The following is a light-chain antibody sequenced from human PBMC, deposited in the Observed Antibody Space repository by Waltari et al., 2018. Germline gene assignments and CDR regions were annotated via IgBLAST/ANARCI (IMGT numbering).Light chain of an antibody. J-gene: IGLJ3*02. Sequence: QSALTQPASVSESPGQSITISCTGPSNDIGYYNYVSWYQHQSGKAPKLMIYDVTERPSGVSNRFSGSKSGNTASLTISGLQADDEADYYCTSFSTISTSLFGGGTKVTVL. CDR3: TSFSTISTSL. CDR2: DVT. V-gene: IGLV2-14*03. CDR1: SNDIGYYNY.